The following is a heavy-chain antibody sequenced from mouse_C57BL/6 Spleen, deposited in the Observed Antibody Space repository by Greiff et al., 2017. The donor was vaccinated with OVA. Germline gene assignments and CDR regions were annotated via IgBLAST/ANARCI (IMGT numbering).Heavy chain of an antibody. D-gene: IGHD2-4*01. J-gene: IGHJ3*01. CDR2: INPSTGGT. CDR1: GYSFTGYY. V-gene: IGHV1-42*01. Sequence: DVKLVESGPELVKPGASVKISCKASGYSFTGYYMNWVKQSPEKSLEWIGEINPSTGGTTYNQKFKAKATLTVDKSSSTAYMQLKSLTSEDSAVYYCARDDFAWFAYWGQGTLVTVSA. CDR3: ARDDFAWFAY.